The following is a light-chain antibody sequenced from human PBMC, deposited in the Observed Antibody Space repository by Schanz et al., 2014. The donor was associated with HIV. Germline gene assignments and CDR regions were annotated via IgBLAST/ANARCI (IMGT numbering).Light chain of an antibody. CDR3: SSYAGSHYV. Sequence: QSALTQPASVSGSLGQSITISCTGTSGDVGRYDYVSWYQQHPGKAPKLIIYDVSNRPAGVSNRFSGSKSGNTASLTISGLQPEDEADYYCSSYAGSHYVFGTGTKLTVL. V-gene: IGLV2-14*03. J-gene: IGLJ1*01. CDR1: SGDVGRYDY. CDR2: DVS.